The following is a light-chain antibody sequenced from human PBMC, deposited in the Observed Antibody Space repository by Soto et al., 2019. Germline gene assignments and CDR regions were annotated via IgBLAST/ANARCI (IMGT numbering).Light chain of an antibody. Sequence: QSVLTQPASVSGSPGQSITISCTGTSSDVGGYKYISWYQQHPGKAPQLIIYDVSYRPSGVSNRFSGSKSGNTASLTISGLQAEDEADYSCSSHTSSSTVVFGGGTKLTVL. CDR2: DVS. V-gene: IGLV2-14*01. J-gene: IGLJ2*01. CDR1: SSDVGGYKY. CDR3: SSHTSSSTVV.